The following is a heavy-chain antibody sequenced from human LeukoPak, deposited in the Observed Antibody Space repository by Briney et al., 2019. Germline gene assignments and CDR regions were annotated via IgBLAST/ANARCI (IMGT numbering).Heavy chain of an antibody. J-gene: IGHJ4*02. CDR3: AKDRSSSGWYALDN. CDR1: GFTFSSYG. Sequence: GGSLRLSCAASGFTFSSYGMSWVRQAPGKGLEWVSSISSSGGSTYYADSVKGRFTISRDNSKNTLYMQMNSLRDEDTAVYYCAKDRSSSGWYALDNWGQGTLVTVAS. CDR2: ISSSGGST. V-gene: IGHV3-23*01. D-gene: IGHD6-19*01.